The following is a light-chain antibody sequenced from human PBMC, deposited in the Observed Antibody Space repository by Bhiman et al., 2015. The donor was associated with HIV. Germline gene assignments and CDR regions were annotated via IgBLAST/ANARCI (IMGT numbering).Light chain of an antibody. CDR3: CSYAGSSIVL. CDR2: EDN. V-gene: IGLV6-57*02. CDR1: SGSIASNY. Sequence: NFMLTQPHSVSESPGKTVTISCTGSSGSIASNYVQWYQQRPDSAPTTVIYEDNQRPSGVPDRFSGSKSGNTASLTISGLQAEDEADYYCCSYAGSSIVLFGGGTKLTVL. J-gene: IGLJ2*01.